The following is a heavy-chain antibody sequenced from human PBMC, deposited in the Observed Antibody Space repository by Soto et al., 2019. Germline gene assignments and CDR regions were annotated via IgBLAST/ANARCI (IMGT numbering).Heavy chain of an antibody. V-gene: IGHV3-64*04. D-gene: IGHD1-1*01. CDR2: ISSNGGST. CDR1: GFTFSSYA. J-gene: IGHJ6*02. CDR3: ARDLEAAATYYYYGMDV. Sequence: HPGGSLRLSCSASGFTFSSYAMHWVRQAPGKGLEYVSAISSNGGSTYYADSVKGRFTISRDNSKNTLYLQMNSLRAEDTAVYYCARDLEAAATYYYYGMDVWGQGTTVTVSS.